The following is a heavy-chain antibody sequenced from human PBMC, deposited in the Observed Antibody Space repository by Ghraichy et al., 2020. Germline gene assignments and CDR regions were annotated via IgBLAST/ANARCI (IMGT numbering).Heavy chain of an antibody. J-gene: IGHJ4*02. Sequence: WGSLRLSCAASGFTFSSYSMNWVRQAPGKGLEWVSSISSSSSYIYYADSVKGRFTISRDNAKNSLYLQMNSLRAEDTAVYYCARDDGRTIFGVVIPFDYWGQGTLVTVSS. CDR2: ISSSSSYI. CDR3: ARDDGRTIFGVVIPFDY. D-gene: IGHD3-3*01. V-gene: IGHV3-21*01. CDR1: GFTFSSYS.